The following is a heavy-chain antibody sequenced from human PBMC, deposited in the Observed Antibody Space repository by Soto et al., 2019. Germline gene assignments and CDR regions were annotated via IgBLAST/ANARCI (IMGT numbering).Heavy chain of an antibody. CDR1: EHTFTGYY. Sequence: QVQLVQSGAEVTKPGASVKVSCKASEHTFTGYYLHWVRQAPGQGLEWMGWINPNGGGTIYAQKFQGRLTMTRDTSISTVYMELSRLRADDTAFYFCATSSDWSPLLDYWGQGTLVTVSS. D-gene: IGHD6-19*01. V-gene: IGHV1-2*02. J-gene: IGHJ4*02. CDR3: ATSSDWSPLLDY. CDR2: INPNGGGT.